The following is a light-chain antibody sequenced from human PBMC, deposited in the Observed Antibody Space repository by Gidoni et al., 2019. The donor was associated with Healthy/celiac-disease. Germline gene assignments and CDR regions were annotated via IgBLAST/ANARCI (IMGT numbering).Light chain of an antibody. V-gene: IGKV4-1*01. CDR2: WAS. J-gene: IGKJ2*01. CDR1: QSVLYSSNNKNY. CDR3: QQYYSTPYT. Sequence: DIVMTQSPDSLAVSLGERANINCNSSQSVLYSSNNKNYLAWYHQKPGQPPKLLIYWASTRESGVPERFSGSGSGTDFTLTISSLQAEDVAVYYCQQYYSTPYTFGQGTKLEIK.